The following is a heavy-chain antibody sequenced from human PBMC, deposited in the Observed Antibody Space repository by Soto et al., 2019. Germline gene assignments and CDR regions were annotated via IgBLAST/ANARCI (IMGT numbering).Heavy chain of an antibody. CDR1: GFTFSSYG. V-gene: IGHV3-33*01. D-gene: IGHD2-15*01. CDR3: ARGGGLYCSGGGCYRFV. Sequence: QVQLVESGGGVVQPGRSLRLSCAASGFTFSSYGMHWVRQAPGKGLEWVAVIWYDGSNKYYADSVKGRFTISRDNSKNTLYLQMNSLRAEDTAVYYCARGGGLYCSGGGCYRFVWGQGTLVTVSS. CDR2: IWYDGSNK. J-gene: IGHJ4*02.